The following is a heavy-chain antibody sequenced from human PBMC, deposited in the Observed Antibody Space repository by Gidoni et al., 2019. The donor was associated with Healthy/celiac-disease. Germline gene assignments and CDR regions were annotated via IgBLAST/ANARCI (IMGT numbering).Heavy chain of an antibody. Sequence: VQIVPSGAEVKKPGASVKVSCKASGYTFTSYVMHWVRQAPGQRLEWMGWINSGNGNTKYSQKFQGRVTITRDTSASTAYMELSSLRSEDTAVYYCARVLLGEYSSGWYGYWGQGTLVTVSS. CDR3: ARVLLGEYSSGWYGY. V-gene: IGHV1-3*01. CDR1: GYTFTSYV. D-gene: IGHD6-19*01. CDR2: INSGNGNT. J-gene: IGHJ4*02.